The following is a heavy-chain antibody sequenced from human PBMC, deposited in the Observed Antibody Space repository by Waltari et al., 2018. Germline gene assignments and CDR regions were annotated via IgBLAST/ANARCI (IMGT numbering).Heavy chain of an antibody. V-gene: IGHV4-4*02. J-gene: IGHJ4*02. CDR1: GDSMASNDW. CDR2: VHRSGGA. D-gene: IGHD2-15*01. Sequence: QLQESGPGLVNPSGTLSLTCVVSGDSMASNDWLSWVRQSPRRGLEWIGQVHRSGGANYTPAFARRVIVSGDTSINHFSLKLLSATAADTAVYYCARDRGRGLYLDSWGQGTLVTVSP. CDR3: ARDRGRGLYLDS.